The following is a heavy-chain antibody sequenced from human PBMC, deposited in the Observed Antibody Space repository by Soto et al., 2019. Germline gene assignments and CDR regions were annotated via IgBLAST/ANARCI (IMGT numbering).Heavy chain of an antibody. CDR1: GITFRSYA. J-gene: IGHJ4*02. CDR2: ISGSGYST. CDR3: AKDLSEAVAATGFDY. D-gene: IGHD2-15*01. V-gene: IGHV3-23*01. Sequence: EVQLLESGGGLVQPGGSLRLSCAASGITFRSYAMSWVRQAPGKGLEWVSGISGSGYSTYYADSVEGRFTISRDNSKNMLYLHMSSLRAEDTAIYYCAKDLSEAVAATGFDYWGQGALVTVSS.